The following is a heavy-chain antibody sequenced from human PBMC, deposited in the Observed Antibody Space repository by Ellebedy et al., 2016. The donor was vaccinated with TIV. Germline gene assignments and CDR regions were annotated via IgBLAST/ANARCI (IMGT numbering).Heavy chain of an antibody. CDR1: GFTFRSEW. CDR3: ARAHY. D-gene: IGHD3-10*01. Sequence: GESLKISCAASGFTFRSEWMSWVRQAPGKGLEWVANIKEDGSEKDYVDLVKGRFTIFRDNAKNSLYLQMNNLRVEDTAVYYCARAHYWGQGTLVTVSS. J-gene: IGHJ4*02. CDR2: IKEDGSEK. V-gene: IGHV3-7*01.